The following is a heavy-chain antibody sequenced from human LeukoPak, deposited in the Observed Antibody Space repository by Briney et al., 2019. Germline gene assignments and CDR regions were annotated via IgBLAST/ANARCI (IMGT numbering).Heavy chain of an antibody. Sequence: SEILSLTCTVSGGSISSYYRSWIRQPPGKGLEWIAYISDIGSINYNPSLKSRVTISLDTSKNQFSLKLSSVTAADTAVYYCAGHHPRNTVDFWGQGTLVTVSS. V-gene: IGHV4-59*08. J-gene: IGHJ4*02. CDR2: ISDIGSI. CDR3: AGHHPRNTVDF. CDR1: GGSISSYY. D-gene: IGHD2-8*02.